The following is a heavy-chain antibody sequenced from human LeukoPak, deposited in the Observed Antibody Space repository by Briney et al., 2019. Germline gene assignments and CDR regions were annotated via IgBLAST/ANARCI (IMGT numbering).Heavy chain of an antibody. CDR1: GFTFSSYS. CDR2: ISSSSSTI. CDR3: ARDARDYGDYEGFDY. Sequence: GGSLRLSCAASGFTFSSYSMNWVRQAPGKGLEWVSYISSSSSTIYYADSVKGRFTISRDNAKNSLYLQMNSLRAEDTAVYYCARDARDYGDYEGFDYWGQGTLVTVSS. J-gene: IGHJ4*02. V-gene: IGHV3-48*01. D-gene: IGHD4-17*01.